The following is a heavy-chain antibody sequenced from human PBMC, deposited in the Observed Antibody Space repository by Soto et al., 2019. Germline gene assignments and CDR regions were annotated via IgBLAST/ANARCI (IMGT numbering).Heavy chain of an antibody. CDR1: DGSISSAAYC. CDR3: ARGPSGDKVDY. V-gene: IGHV4-30-4*01. J-gene: IGHJ4*02. D-gene: IGHD7-27*01. CDR2: IYDGGTT. Sequence: QVQLQESGPRLVSPSQTLSLTCTVSDGSISSAAYCWSWIRQSPDKGLEWIGHIYDGGTTYSSPSLKGRVTISADTSETQFSLKLNSVSAADTAVYYCARGPSGDKVDYWGQGIQVTVSS.